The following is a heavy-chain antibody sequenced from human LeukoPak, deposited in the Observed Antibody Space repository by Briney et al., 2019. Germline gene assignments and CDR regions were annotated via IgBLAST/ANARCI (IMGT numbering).Heavy chain of an antibody. J-gene: IGHJ4*02. CDR1: GFTFDDYA. CDR2: ISWNSGSI. V-gene: IGHV3-9*01. D-gene: IGHD3-22*01. CDR3: AKDRGYDYYDSSGSDY. Sequence: PGGSLRLSCAASGFTFDDYAMHWVRQAPGKGLEWVSGISWNSGSIGYADSVKGRFTISRDNAKNSLYLQMNSLRAEDTALYYCAKDRGYDYYDSSGSDYWGQGTLVTVSS.